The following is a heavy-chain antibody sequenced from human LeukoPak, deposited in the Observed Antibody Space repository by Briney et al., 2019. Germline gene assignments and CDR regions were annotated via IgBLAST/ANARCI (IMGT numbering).Heavy chain of an antibody. D-gene: IGHD6-19*01. CDR1: GGSISSYY. CDR2: IYYSGST. V-gene: IGHV4-59*08. Sequence: SETLSLTCTVSGGSISSYYWSWIRQPPGKGLEWIGYIYYSGSTNYNPSLKSRVTISVDTSKNQFSLKLSSVTAADTAVYYCARSIAEPVAGTLTGLATGNWGQGTLVTVSS. CDR3: ARSIAEPVAGTLTGLATGN. J-gene: IGHJ4*02.